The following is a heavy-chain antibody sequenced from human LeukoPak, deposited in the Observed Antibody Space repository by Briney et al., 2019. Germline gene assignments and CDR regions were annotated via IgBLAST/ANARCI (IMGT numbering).Heavy chain of an antibody. V-gene: IGHV3-7*01. CDR2: LKQDGSEK. Sequence: PGGSLRLSFAASGFTFSNYWMGWVRQAPGKGLEWVANLKQDGSEKYYVDSVKGRFTISRDNAKDTVYLQMNSLRAEDTAVYYCARVSIGWYSFDYWGQGTLVTVSS. J-gene: IGHJ4*02. D-gene: IGHD6-19*01. CDR1: GFTFSNYW. CDR3: ARVSIGWYSFDY.